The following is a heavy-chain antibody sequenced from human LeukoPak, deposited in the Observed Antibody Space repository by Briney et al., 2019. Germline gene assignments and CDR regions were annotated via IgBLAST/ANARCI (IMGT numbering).Heavy chain of an antibody. D-gene: IGHD5-18*01. Sequence: SVKVSCKASGGTFSSYAISWVRQAPGQGLEWMGGIIPIFGTANYAQKFQGRVTITTDESTSTAYMELSSMRSEDTAVYYCARERAAMVNGYFDYWGQGTLVTVSS. CDR2: IIPIFGTA. V-gene: IGHV1-69*05. CDR3: ARERAAMVNGYFDY. J-gene: IGHJ4*02. CDR1: GGTFSSYA.